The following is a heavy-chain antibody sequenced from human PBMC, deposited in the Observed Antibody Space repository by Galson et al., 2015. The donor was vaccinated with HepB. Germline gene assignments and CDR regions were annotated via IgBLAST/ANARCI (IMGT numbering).Heavy chain of an antibody. CDR2: INRDGSST. CDR1: GFTFSSHW. CDR3: ARDGALWKPGIVDY. D-gene: IGHD2-15*01. V-gene: IGHV3-74*01. J-gene: IGHJ4*02. Sequence: SLRLSCAASGFTFSSHWMYWMRQSPGKGLVWVSRINRDGSSTSYADSVKGRFTISRDNAKNTLYLQVNSLTAEDTGVYYCARDGALWKPGIVDYWGQGTLVTVSS.